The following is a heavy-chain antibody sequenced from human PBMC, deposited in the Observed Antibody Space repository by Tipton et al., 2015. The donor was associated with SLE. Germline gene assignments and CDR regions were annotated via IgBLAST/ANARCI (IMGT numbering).Heavy chain of an antibody. V-gene: IGHV4-39*07. D-gene: IGHD7-27*01. J-gene: IGHJ4*02. CDR1: GGSISSGSYY. CDR2: INHSGST. Sequence: TLSLTCTVSGGSISSGSYYWSWIRQPPGKGLEWIGEINHSGSTNYNPSLKSRVTISVDTSKNQFSLKLSSVTAADTAVYYCARGTGKFDYWGQGTLVTVSS. CDR3: ARGTGKFDY.